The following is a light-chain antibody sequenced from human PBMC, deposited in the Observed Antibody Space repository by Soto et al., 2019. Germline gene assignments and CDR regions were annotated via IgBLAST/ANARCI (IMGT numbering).Light chain of an antibody. CDR2: GAS. J-gene: IGKJ1*01. CDR3: QQYGNSPQT. CDR1: QSVSSSF. Sequence: EIVLTQSPGTLSLSPGEIATLSCRASQSVSSSFLAWYQQKPGQAPRLLIYGASSRATGIPDRFSGSGSGTDFTLTISRLEPEDFAVYYCQQYGNSPQTFGQGTKVDI. V-gene: IGKV3-20*01.